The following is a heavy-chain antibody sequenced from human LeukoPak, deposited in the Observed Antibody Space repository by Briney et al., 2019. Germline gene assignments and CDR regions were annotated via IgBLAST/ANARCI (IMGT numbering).Heavy chain of an antibody. V-gene: IGHV3-23*01. CDR1: GFTFSSYA. D-gene: IGHD3/OR15-3a*01. J-gene: IGHJ6*04. CDR3: AKDFSTGEYYYGMDV. CDR2: ISGSGGST. Sequence: PGGSLRLSCAASGFTFSSYAMSWVRQAPGKGLEWVSAISGSGGSTYYADSVKGRFTISRDNSKNTPYLEMNSLRAEDTAVYYCAKDFSTGEYYYGMDVWGEGTTVSVSS.